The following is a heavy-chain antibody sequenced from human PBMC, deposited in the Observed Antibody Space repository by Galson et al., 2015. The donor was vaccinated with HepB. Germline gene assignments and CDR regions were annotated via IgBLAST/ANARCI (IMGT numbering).Heavy chain of an antibody. V-gene: IGHV3-11*06. Sequence: SLRLSCAASGFTFSDYYMSWIRQAPGKGLEWVSYISSSSSYTNYADTVKGRFTISRDNAKNSLYLQMNSLRAEDTAVYYCATGLYAGAFDIWGQGTMVTVSS. D-gene: IGHD2-8*01. CDR3: ATGLYAGAFDI. J-gene: IGHJ3*02. CDR1: GFTFSDYY. CDR2: ISSSSSYT.